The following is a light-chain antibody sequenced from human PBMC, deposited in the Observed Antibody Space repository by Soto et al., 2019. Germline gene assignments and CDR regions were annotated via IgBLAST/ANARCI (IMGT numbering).Light chain of an antibody. CDR1: QSVSIY. V-gene: IGKV3-11*01. Sequence: EIVLTQSPATLSLSPGERATVSCRASQSVSIYLAWYQQKPGQAPRLLIYDASNRATGIPARFSGSGSGTDFTLTISSLEPEDFAIYYCQQRANWPLTFGGGTKVEIK. CDR3: QQRANWPLT. J-gene: IGKJ4*01. CDR2: DAS.